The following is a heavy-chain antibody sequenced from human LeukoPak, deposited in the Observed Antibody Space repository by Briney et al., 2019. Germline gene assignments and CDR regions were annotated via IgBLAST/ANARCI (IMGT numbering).Heavy chain of an antibody. V-gene: IGHV5-51*01. J-gene: IGHJ3*02. Sequence: GESLKISCKGSGYSFTSYWIGWVRQMPAKGLEWMGIIYPGDSDTRYSPSFQGQVTISADKSISTAYLQWSSLKASDTAMYYCASPGYYYDSSGYYYSAFDIWGQGTMVTVSS. CDR3: ASPGYYYDSSGYYYSAFDI. D-gene: IGHD3-22*01. CDR2: IYPGDSDT. CDR1: GYSFTSYW.